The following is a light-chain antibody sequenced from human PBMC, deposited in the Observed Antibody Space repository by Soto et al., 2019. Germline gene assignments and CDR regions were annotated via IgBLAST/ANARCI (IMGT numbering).Light chain of an antibody. CDR2: RNN. CDR3: AAWDDSLRGVV. V-gene: IGLV1-47*01. J-gene: IGLJ2*01. Sequence: QAVVTQPPSASGTPGQRVTISCSGSSSNIGSNYVYWYQQLPGTVPQLLIYRNNERPSGVPDRFSGSKSGTSASLAISGLRSEDEADYYCAAWDDSLRGVVFGGGTKVTVL. CDR1: SSNIGSNY.